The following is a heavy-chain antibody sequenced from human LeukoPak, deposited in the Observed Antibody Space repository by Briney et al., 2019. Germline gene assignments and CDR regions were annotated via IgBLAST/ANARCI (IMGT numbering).Heavy chain of an antibody. J-gene: IGHJ3*02. CDR1: GFNFDDSA. CDR3: AKAVAAPGAFNI. Sequence: PGGSLRLSCAASGFNFDDSAMHWVRQAPGKGLEWVSGVSWDSDNIIYADSVRGRFTISRDNARNSLYLQMNSLRPEDTALHYCAKAVAAPGAFNIWGQGTMVTVSS. V-gene: IGHV3-9*01. D-gene: IGHD6-13*01. CDR2: VSWDSDNI.